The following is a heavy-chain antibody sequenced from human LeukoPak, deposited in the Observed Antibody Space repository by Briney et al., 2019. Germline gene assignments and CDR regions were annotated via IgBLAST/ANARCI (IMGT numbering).Heavy chain of an antibody. J-gene: IGHJ6*03. V-gene: IGHV6-1*01. D-gene: IGHD3-16*02. CDR3: ARDSRLRLGELSPYCYYYMDV. Sequence: SQTLSLTCAISGDSVSSNSAAWNWIRQSPSRGPEWLGRTYYRSKWYNDYAVSVKSRITINPDTSKNQFSLQLNSVTPEDTAVYYCARDSRLRLGELSPYCYYYMDVWGKGTTVTVSS. CDR1: GDSVSSNSAA. CDR2: TYYRSKWYN.